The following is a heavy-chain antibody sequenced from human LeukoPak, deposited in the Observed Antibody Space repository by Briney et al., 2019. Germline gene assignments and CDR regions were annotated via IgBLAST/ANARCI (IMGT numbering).Heavy chain of an antibody. CDR1: GFTFSCYS. J-gene: IGHJ4*02. CDR3: ARASTYYYGSGEDFDY. Sequence: GGSLRLSCAASGFTFSCYSMNWVRQAPGKGLEWVSSISSSSSYIYYADSVKGRFTISRDNAKNSLYLQMNSLRAEDTAVYYCARASTYYYGSGEDFDYWGQGTLVTVSS. V-gene: IGHV3-21*01. D-gene: IGHD3-10*01. CDR2: ISSSSSYI.